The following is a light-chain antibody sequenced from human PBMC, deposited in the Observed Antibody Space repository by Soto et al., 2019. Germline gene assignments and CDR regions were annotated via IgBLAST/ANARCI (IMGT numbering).Light chain of an antibody. CDR3: QQRSNWPLT. J-gene: IGKJ4*01. CDR2: GAS. V-gene: IGKV1-9*01. CDR1: QGISSY. Sequence: DIQLTQSPSFLSASVGDRVTITCRASQGISSYLAWYQQKPGKAPKVLIYGASTLQSGVPSRFSGSGSGTDFTLTISSLEPEDFAVYYCQQRSNWPLTFGGGTKVDIK.